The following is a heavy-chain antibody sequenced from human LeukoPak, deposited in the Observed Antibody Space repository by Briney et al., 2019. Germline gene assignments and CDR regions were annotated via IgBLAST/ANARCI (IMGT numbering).Heavy chain of an antibody. J-gene: IGHJ6*02. V-gene: IGHV4-31*03. D-gene: IGHD6-19*01. CDR3: ATLWLEDYYGMDV. Sequence: SETLSLTCTVSGGSISSGGYYWRWIRQHPGKGLEWIGYIYYSGSTYYNPSLKSRVTISVDTSKNQLSLKLSSVTAADTAVYYCATLWLEDYYGMDVWGQGTTVTVSS. CDR1: GGSISSGGYY. CDR2: IYYSGST.